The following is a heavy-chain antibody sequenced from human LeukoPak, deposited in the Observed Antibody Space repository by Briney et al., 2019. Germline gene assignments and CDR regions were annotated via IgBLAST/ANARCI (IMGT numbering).Heavy chain of an antibody. CDR2: MNPNSGNT. CDR3: ARDFGSGVFDP. J-gene: IGHJ5*02. CDR1: GYTFTSYD. D-gene: IGHD3-10*01. V-gene: IGHV1-8*03. Sequence: ASVKVSCKASGYTFTSYDINWVRQATGHGLEWMGWMNPNSGNTGYAHKFQGRVTITRNTSISTAYMELSSLRSEDTTIYYCARDFGSGVFDPWGQGTLVTVSS.